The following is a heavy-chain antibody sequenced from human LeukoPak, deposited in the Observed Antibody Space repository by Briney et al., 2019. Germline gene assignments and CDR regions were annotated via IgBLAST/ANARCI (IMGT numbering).Heavy chain of an antibody. CDR2: IRYDGSNK. J-gene: IGHJ4*02. V-gene: IGHV3-33*03. CDR3: AKGVYTYGSMLLGFDN. Sequence: QPGGSLRLSCAASGFTFSTYGMHWVRQAPGKGLEWVAVIRYDGSNKYYADSVKGRFTISRDYSRDTLYLQMDSLRAEDTAVYYCAKGVYTYGSMLLGFDNWGQGTLVTVSS. CDR1: GFTFSTYG. D-gene: IGHD5-18*01.